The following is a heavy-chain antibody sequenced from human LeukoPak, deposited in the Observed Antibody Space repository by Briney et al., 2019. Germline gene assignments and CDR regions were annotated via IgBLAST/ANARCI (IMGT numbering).Heavy chain of an antibody. D-gene: IGHD5-18*01. Sequence: GGSLRLSCAASGFTFSSYAMSWVRQAPGKGLEWVSAITGSGGSTYYADSVKDRFTISRDISGTTLYLQMNSLSAEDTAIYYCAKHGYSYGYFDYWGQGTLVTVSS. V-gene: IGHV3-23*01. J-gene: IGHJ4*02. CDR2: ITGSGGST. CDR3: AKHGYSYGYFDY. CDR1: GFTFSSYA.